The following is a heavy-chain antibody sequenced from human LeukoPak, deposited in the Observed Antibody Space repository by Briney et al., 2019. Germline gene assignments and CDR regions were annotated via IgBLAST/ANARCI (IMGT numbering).Heavy chain of an antibody. CDR2: ISSSSSYI. V-gene: IGHV3-21*01. J-gene: IGHJ6*02. D-gene: IGHD1-26*01. CDR1: GFTFSSYS. CDR3: ARAERYYYGMDV. Sequence: PGGSLRLSCAASGFTFSSYSMNWVRQAPGKGLEWVSSISSSSSYIYYADSLKGRVTISRDNAKNSLYLQMNSLRAEDTAVYYCARAERYYYGMDVWGQGTTVTVSS.